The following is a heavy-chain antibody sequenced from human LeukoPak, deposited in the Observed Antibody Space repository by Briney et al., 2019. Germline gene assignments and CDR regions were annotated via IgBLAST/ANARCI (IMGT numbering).Heavy chain of an antibody. J-gene: IGHJ4*02. CDR2: IYYSGST. V-gene: IGHV4-31*02. Sequence: SWVRQAPGKGLEWIGYIYYSGSTYYNPSLKSRVTISVDTSKNQFSLKLSSVTAADTAVYYCAGNRGGATRYYFDYWGQGTLVTVSS. CDR3: AGNRGGATRYYFDY. D-gene: IGHD1-26*01.